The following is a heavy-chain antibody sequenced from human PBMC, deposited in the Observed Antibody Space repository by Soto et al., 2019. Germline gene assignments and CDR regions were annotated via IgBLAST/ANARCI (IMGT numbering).Heavy chain of an antibody. CDR2: IYYSGST. Sequence: SETLSLTCAFSGDSIISSGFYWGWIRQPPGKGLEWIGSIYYSGSTYYNPSLKSRVTISVDTSKSQFSLKMRSVTAADTAVYYCARRQQWLAGYFDYWGQGTLVTVSS. D-gene: IGHD6-19*01. CDR3: ARRQQWLAGYFDY. V-gene: IGHV4-39*01. CDR1: GDSIISSGFY. J-gene: IGHJ4*02.